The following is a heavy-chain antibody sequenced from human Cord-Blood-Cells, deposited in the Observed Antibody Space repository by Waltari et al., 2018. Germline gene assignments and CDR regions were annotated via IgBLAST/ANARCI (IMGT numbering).Heavy chain of an antibody. J-gene: IGHJ4*02. CDR3: ARSRSVNWVFDY. Sequence: QVQLVQSGAEVKTPGSSVKVLCKAVVGTLRRYASSWVRQAPGQGLEWMGWIIPIVGTANYAQKFQGRVTITADESTTTAYMELSSLRSEDTAVYYCARSRSVNWVFDYWGQGTLVTVSS. V-gene: IGHV1-69*01. CDR2: IIPIVGTA. D-gene: IGHD7-27*01. CDR1: VGTLRRYA.